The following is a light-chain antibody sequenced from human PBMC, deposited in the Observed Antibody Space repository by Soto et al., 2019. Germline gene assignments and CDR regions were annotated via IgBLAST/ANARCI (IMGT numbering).Light chain of an antibody. CDR2: EVN. J-gene: IGLJ2*01. CDR3: SSYISSSTWV. V-gene: IGLV2-14*01. CDR1: SSDVGGYKY. Sequence: QSALTQPASVSGSPGQSITISCAGTSSDVGGYKYVSWYQQLPGKAPKLMISEVNNRPSGVSNRFSGSKSGNTASLTISGLQAEDEADYYCSSYISSSTWVFGGGTKLTVL.